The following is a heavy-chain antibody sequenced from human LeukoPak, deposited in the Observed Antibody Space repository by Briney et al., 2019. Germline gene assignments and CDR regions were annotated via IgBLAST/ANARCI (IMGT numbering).Heavy chain of an antibody. CDR2: IYYNGDT. J-gene: IGHJ5*02. V-gene: IGHV4-59*01. CDR1: GGSINPYY. D-gene: IGHD5-24*01. CDR3: ARRGGRDGYNPNWFDP. Sequence: PSETLSLTRTVSGGSINPYYWSWIRQPPGKGLEWLGYIYYNGDTNYNPSIQRRVPISVVTTKNQFSPKPRTVPAADTAVCCCARRGGRDGYNPNWFDPWGQGTLVTVSS.